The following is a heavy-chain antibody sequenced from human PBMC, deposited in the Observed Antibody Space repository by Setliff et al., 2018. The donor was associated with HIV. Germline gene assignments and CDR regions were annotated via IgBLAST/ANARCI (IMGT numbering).Heavy chain of an antibody. J-gene: IGHJ4*01. D-gene: IGHD3-22*01. V-gene: IGHV1-2*02. CDR1: GYTFTSYY. CDR2: INPNSGGT. Sequence: ASVKVSCKASGYTFTSYYMHWIRQAPGQGLECVGWINPNSGGTNYAQKFQGRVTMTRDRSISTAYMELNRLTSDDTAIYYCARGTEYYYDISGYPPHYWGQGTLVTVSS. CDR3: ARGTEYYYDISGYPPHY.